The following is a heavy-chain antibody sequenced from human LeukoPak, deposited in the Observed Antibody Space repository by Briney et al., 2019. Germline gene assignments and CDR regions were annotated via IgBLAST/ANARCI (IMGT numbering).Heavy chain of an antibody. CDR1: GFTFSSYS. D-gene: IGHD2-15*01. CDR3: PRDRGRISWWYDLTFDCFDI. J-gene: IGHJ3*02. Sequence: GGSLRLSCAASGFTFSSYSMSWVRQAPGRGLEWVASVSSSGGWIFCADSVEGRFTISRDNAKNSVYLQMNRLRAEDTAVYYCPRDRGRISWWYDLTFDCFDIGGQGAMIPVSS. V-gene: IGHV3-21*01. CDR2: VSSSGGWI.